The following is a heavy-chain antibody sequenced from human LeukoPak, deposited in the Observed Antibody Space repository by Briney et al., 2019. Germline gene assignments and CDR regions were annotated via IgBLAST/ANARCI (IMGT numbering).Heavy chain of an antibody. CDR1: GGSISSYY. CDR3: ARTSTVSGVTYFDY. Sequence: KTSETLSLTCTVSGGSISSYYWSWIRQPPGKGLEWIGNIYNSGSTNYNPSLKSRVTISVDTSKDQFSLKLSSVTAADTAVYYCARTSTVSGVTYFDYWGQGTLVTVSS. J-gene: IGHJ4*02. D-gene: IGHD3-10*01. V-gene: IGHV4-4*08. CDR2: IYNSGST.